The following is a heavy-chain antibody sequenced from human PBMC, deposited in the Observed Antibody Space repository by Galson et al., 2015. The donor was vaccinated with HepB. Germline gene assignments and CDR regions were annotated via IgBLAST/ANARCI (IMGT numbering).Heavy chain of an antibody. CDR1: GYSFTSYW. D-gene: IGHD2-8*01. Sequence: QSGAEVKKPGESLKISCKGSGYSFTSYWIGWVRQMPGKGLEWMGIIYPGDSDTRYSPSFQGQVTISADKSISTAYLQWSSLKASDTAMYYCARHGWDCINGVCAPAYYYYYMDVWGKGTTVTVSS. CDR3: ARHGWDCINGVCAPAYYYYYMDV. V-gene: IGHV5-51*01. J-gene: IGHJ6*03. CDR2: IYPGDSDT.